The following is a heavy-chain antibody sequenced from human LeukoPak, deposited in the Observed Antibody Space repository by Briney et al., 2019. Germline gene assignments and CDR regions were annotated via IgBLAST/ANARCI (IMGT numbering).Heavy chain of an antibody. D-gene: IGHD6-13*01. Sequence: PSETLSLTCTVSGGSISSSSYYWGWIRQPPGKGLEWIGSIYYSGSTYYNPSLKSRVTISVDTSKNQFSLKLSSVTAADTAVYYCARSIAAAGTPSDYWDQGTLVTVSS. J-gene: IGHJ4*02. CDR2: IYYSGST. CDR1: GGSISSSSYY. V-gene: IGHV4-39*01. CDR3: ARSIAAAGTPSDY.